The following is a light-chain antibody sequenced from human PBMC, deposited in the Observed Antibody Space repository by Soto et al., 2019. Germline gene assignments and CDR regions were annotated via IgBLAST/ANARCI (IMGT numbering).Light chain of an antibody. J-gene: IGLJ1*01. V-gene: IGLV2-11*01. CDR2: DAS. CDR1: TGDVGAYNF. Sequence: QSALTQPRSVSGSPGQSVTISCTGTTGDVGAYNFVSWYQLHPGKAPKLMIYDASKRPSGVPDRFSASKSGNTASLTISGLQAEDEADYYCSSFAGTNSFVFGTGTKLTVL. CDR3: SSFAGTNSFV.